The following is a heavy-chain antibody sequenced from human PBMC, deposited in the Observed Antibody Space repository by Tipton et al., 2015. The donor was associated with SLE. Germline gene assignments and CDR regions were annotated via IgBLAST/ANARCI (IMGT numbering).Heavy chain of an antibody. CDR3: ARGRGYSYGIDY. CDR1: GGSISSSSYY. CDR2: IYYNGAT. J-gene: IGHJ4*02. Sequence: TLSLTCTVSGGSISSSSYYWGWIRQPPGKGLEWIGTIYYNGATRYNPSLMSRVTMSVDTSKNQFSLRLSSVTAADTAVYHCARGRGYSYGIDYWGQGILVTVSS. V-gene: IGHV4-39*07. D-gene: IGHD5-18*01.